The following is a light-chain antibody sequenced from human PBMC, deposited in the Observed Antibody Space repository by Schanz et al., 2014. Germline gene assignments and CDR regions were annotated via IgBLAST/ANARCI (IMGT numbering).Light chain of an antibody. V-gene: IGKV1-5*01. CDR1: QTISTW. Sequence: DIQMTQSPSTLSASVGDRVTITCRASQTISTWLAWYQQKPGKAPKLLIYDASTLKSGVPSRFSGSRSGTEFTLTISSLQPDDFATYYCQQYKYYWGFGQGTKVEIK. CDR2: DAS. CDR3: QQYKYYWG. J-gene: IGKJ1*01.